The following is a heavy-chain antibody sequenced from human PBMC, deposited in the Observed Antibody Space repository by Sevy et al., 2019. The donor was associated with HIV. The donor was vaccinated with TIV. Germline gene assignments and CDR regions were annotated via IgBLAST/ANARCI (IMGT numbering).Heavy chain of an antibody. CDR1: GFTFSSYG. Sequence: GGSLRLSCAASGFTFSSYGMHWVRHAPGKGLEWVAIIWYDGSNKKYADSVKGRFSISRDNSKNTLYLQMNSLRAEDTAAYYCAREGIAVAGIGYYFDYWGQGTLVTVSS. CDR3: AREGIAVAGIGYYFDY. D-gene: IGHD6-19*01. CDR2: IWYDGSNK. J-gene: IGHJ4*02. V-gene: IGHV3-33*01.